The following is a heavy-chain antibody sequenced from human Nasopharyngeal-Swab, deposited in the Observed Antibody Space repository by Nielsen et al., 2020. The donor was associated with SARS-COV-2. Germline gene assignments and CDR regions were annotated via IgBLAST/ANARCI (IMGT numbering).Heavy chain of an antibody. CDR3: ARAGDIRYYYYRMDV. J-gene: IGHJ6*02. CDR2: INHSGST. V-gene: IGHV4-34*01. D-gene: IGHD2-21*01. Sequence: WIRQPPGKGLEWIGEINHSGSTNYNPSLKSRVTISVDTSKNQFSLKLSSVTAADTAVYYCARAGDIRYYYYRMDVWGQGTTVTVSS.